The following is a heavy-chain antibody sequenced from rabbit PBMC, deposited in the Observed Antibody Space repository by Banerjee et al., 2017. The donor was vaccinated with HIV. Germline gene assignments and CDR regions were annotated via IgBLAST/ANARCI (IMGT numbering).Heavy chain of an antibody. CDR3: ARDPINSYDDHGTDL. D-gene: IGHD2-1*01. J-gene: IGHJ3*01. Sequence: QLKESGGGLVQPGGSLKLSCKASGFDFSSYYMSWVRQAPGKGLEWIGYSDPVFGSTYYASWVNGRFTISSHNAQNTVSLQLNSLTAADTATYFCARDPINSYDDHGTDLWGQGTLVTVS. V-gene: IGHV1S7*01. CDR1: GFDFSSYY. CDR2: SDPVFGST.